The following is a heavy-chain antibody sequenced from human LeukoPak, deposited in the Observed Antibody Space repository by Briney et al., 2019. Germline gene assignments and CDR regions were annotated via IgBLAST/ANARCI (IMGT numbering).Heavy chain of an antibody. CDR1: GFTFSSYW. CDR2: INSDGSST. V-gene: IGHV3-74*01. D-gene: IGHD4-17*01. J-gene: IGHJ4*02. CDR3: ARDTDTVTTILDY. Sequence: GVLRLSFAASGFTFSSYWMHWVRQAPGKGLVWVSRINSDGSSTSYADSVKGRFTISGDNAKNTLYLQMNSLRAEDTAVYYCARDTDTVTTILDYWGQGTLVTVSS.